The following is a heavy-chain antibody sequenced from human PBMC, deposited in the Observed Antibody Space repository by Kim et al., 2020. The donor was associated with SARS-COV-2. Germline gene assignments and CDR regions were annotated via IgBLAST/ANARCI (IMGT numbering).Heavy chain of an antibody. CDR3: ARWDGRSYDY. Sequence: GSLRLSCAVSGFTVSSNYMSWVRQAPEKGLEWVSIIYRDGTIYYADSVKGRFTISRDSHKNMLYLQMNSLRAEDTAVYYCARWDGRSYDYWGQGTLVTVSS. J-gene: IGHJ4*02. CDR2: IYRDGTI. CDR1: GFTVSSNY. D-gene: IGHD1-26*01. V-gene: IGHV3-53*01.